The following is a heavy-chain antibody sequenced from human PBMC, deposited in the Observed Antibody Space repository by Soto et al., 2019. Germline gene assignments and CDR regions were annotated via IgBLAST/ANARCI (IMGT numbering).Heavy chain of an antibody. CDR1: GYTFTNYA. D-gene: IGHD3-16*01. CDR2: VNADNGNT. J-gene: IGHJ4*02. Sequence: QVQLVQSGAEEKKPGASVKVSCKASGYTFTNYAIHWVRQAPGQRLEWMGWVNADNGNTKYSQKFQGRVTIIRDTCARIAYMELSSLRSEDTAVYYCATKEELWDVSGLDYWCQRTLVTVSS. CDR3: ATKEELWDVSGLDY. V-gene: IGHV1-3*05.